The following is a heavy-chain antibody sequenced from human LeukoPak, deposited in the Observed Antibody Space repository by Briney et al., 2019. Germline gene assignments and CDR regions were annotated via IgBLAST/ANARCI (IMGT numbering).Heavy chain of an antibody. V-gene: IGHV3-23*01. CDR2: ISGGGGST. D-gene: IGHD6-13*01. J-gene: IGHJ4*02. Sequence: GGSLRLSCAASGFTFSSNAMSWVRQAPGQGLDWVSAISGGGGSTYYADSVKGRFTSSRDNSKNTLYLQMNSLRAEDTAVYYCAKVPQWSSFRFFDYWGQGTLVTVSS. CDR3: AKVPQWSSFRFFDY. CDR1: GFTFSSNA.